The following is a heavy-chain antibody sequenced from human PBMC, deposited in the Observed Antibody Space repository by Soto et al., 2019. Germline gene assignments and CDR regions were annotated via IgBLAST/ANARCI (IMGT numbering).Heavy chain of an antibody. CDR1: GGTFSSYA. V-gene: IGHV1-69*13. CDR2: IIPIFGTA. J-gene: IGHJ4*02. CDR3: ATRGETYYYDSSGYYPDN. D-gene: IGHD3-22*01. Sequence: SVKVSCKASGGTFSSYAISWVRQAPGQGLEWMGGIIPIFGTANYAQKFQGRVTITADESTSTAYMELSSLRSEDTAVYYCATRGETYYYDSSGYYPDNWGQGTLVTVSS.